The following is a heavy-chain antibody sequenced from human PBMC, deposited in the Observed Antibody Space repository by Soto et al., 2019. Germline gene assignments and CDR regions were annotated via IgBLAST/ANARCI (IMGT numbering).Heavy chain of an antibody. Sequence: EVQLVESGGGLVKPGGSLRLSCAASGFTFSNAWMTWVRQAPGKGLEWVGSVKSKTDGGTIDYAAPVKDRFTISRDDSKNPLYLQMNSLKTEDTAVYYCIGTYSGSSMRFDYWGQGTLVTVSS. CDR1: GFTFSNAW. J-gene: IGHJ4*02. V-gene: IGHV3-15*01. CDR2: VKSKTDGGTI. D-gene: IGHD5-12*01. CDR3: IGTYSGSSMRFDY.